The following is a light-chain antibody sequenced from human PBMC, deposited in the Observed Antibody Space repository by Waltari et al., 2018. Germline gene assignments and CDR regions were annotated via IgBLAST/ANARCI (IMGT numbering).Light chain of an antibody. J-gene: IGKJ1*01. CDR1: PSISRY. V-gene: IGKV3-20*01. CDR3: QNHERLPAT. CDR2: GAS. Sequence: VLTQSPGTLSLSRGERATLFCRASPSISRYLVWYQQRPGQAPRLLIYGASIRAAGMPDRFSGSGSGTDFCLSISRLEPEDFAVYYCQNHERLPATFGQGTRVEIK.